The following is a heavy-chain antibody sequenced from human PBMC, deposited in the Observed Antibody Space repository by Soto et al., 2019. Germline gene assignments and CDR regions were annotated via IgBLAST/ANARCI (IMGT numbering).Heavy chain of an antibody. J-gene: IGHJ4*02. CDR3: ASVHDYGDYDAEG. CDR2: IIPILGIA. CDR1: GGTFSSYT. Sequence: QVQLVQSGAEVKKPGSSVKVSCKASGGTFSSYTISWVRQAPGQGLEWMGRIIPILGIANYAQKFQGRVTITADKSPSTAYRELSSLSSEDTAVYYCASVHDYGDYDAEGRGQGPLVTVSS. D-gene: IGHD4-17*01. V-gene: IGHV1-69*02.